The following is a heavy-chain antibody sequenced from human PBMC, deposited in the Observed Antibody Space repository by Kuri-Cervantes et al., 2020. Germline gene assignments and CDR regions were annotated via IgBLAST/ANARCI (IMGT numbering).Heavy chain of an antibody. CDR2: IYYSGST. J-gene: IGHJ4*02. CDR1: GGSISIGGYY. D-gene: IGHD6-13*01. Sequence: LRLSCTVSGGSISIGGYYWSWIRQHPGKGLEWIGYIYYSGSTYYNPSLKSRVTISVDTSKNQFSLKLSSVTAADTAVYYCARRGIAAAAPFDYWGQGTLVTVSS. CDR3: ARRGIAAAAPFDY. V-gene: IGHV4-31*02.